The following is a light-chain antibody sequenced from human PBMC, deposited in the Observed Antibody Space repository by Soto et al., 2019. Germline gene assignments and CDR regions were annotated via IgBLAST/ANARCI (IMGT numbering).Light chain of an antibody. CDR3: AAWDGSLKGYV. Sequence: QSVLTQPPSTSGTPGQRVTISCSGSSSNIGSNTVNWYQQLPGTAPKLLIYRNNQRPSGVPDRFSGSKSGTSASLAISGLQSGDEADYYCAAWDGSLKGYVFATGTKVTVL. V-gene: IGLV1-44*01. CDR1: SSNIGSNT. CDR2: RNN. J-gene: IGLJ1*01.